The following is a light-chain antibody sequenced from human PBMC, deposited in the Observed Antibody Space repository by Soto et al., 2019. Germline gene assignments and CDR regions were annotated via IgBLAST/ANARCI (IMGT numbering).Light chain of an antibody. J-gene: IGKJ1*01. CDR1: QSVASSN. CDR2: GAS. CDR3: QQYGKLLWT. V-gene: IGKV3-20*01. Sequence: ETVLTQSPGTLSLSPGERATLSCRASQSVASSNLAWYQQRPGQAPGLLICGASSRATGIPDRFSGSGSGTDFTLTISRLEPEDFAVYYCQQYGKLLWTFGQGTKVEIK.